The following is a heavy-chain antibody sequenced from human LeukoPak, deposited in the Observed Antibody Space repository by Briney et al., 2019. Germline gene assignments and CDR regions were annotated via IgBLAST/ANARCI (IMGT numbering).Heavy chain of an antibody. J-gene: IGHJ4*02. Sequence: PGGSLRLSCVASGVTSRNSWMHWVRQAPGKGLVWVSRITIDGSSTTYADSVKGRFTISRDSAKNTLYLQMNSLRAEDTAVYYCAKDPKSSGWYEVYYFDYWGQGTLVTVSS. CDR3: AKDPKSSGWYEVYYFDY. V-gene: IGHV3-74*03. D-gene: IGHD6-19*01. CDR1: GVTSRNSW. CDR2: ITIDGSST.